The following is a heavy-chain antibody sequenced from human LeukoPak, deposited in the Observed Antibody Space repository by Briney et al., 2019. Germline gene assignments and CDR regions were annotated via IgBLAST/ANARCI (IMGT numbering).Heavy chain of an antibody. Sequence: ASVKVSCKASGYTFTSYDINWVRQATGQGLEWMGWMNPNSGNTGYAQKFQGRVTMTRDTSISSAYMELSSLRSEDTAVYYCARVGVPPGAFDIWGQGTMVTVSS. CDR3: ARVGVPPGAFDI. V-gene: IGHV1-8*01. J-gene: IGHJ3*02. D-gene: IGHD3-16*01. CDR2: MNPNSGNT. CDR1: GYTFTSYD.